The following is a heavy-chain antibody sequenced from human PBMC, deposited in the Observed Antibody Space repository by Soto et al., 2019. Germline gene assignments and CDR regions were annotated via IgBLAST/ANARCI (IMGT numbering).Heavy chain of an antibody. CDR2: ISGSGGST. V-gene: IGHV3-23*01. D-gene: IGHD3-16*02. CDR1: GFTFSSYA. Sequence: EVQLLESGGGLVQPGGSLRLSCAASGFTFSSYAMSWVRQAPGKGLEWVSAISGSGGSTYYADSVKGRFTISRDNSKNTLYLQMNSLRAEDTAVYYCAKSYDYVWGSYRQEYYFDYWGQGTLVTVSS. J-gene: IGHJ4*02. CDR3: AKSYDYVWGSYRQEYYFDY.